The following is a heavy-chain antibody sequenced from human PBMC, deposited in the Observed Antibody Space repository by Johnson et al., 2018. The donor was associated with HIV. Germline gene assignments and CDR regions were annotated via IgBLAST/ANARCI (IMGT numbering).Heavy chain of an antibody. CDR3: ASVPMIVVLDGAFDI. CDR2: IYSGGST. V-gene: IGHV3-66*01. CDR1: GFTVSSNY. J-gene: IGHJ3*02. Sequence: VQLVESGGGVVQSGRSLRLSCAASGFTVSSNYMSWVRQAPGKGLEWVSVIYSGGSTYYADSVKGRFTISRDNSKNTLYLQMNSLRAEDTAVYYCASVPMIVVLDGAFDIWGQGTMVTVSS. D-gene: IGHD3-22*01.